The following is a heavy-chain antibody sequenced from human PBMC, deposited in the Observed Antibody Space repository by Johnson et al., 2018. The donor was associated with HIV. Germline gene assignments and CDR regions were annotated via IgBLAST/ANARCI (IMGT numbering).Heavy chain of an antibody. D-gene: IGHD3-22*01. CDR1: GFTFSSYW. J-gene: IGHJ3*02. Sequence: QVQLVESGGRLVQPGRSLRLSCAASGFTFSSYWMSWVRQAPGKGLEWVAFIRYDGSNKYYADSVKGRFTISRDNSKNTLFLQMNSLRAEDTAAYFCAKNHFDSSALEACDIWGQGTMVTVSS. CDR2: IRYDGSNK. V-gene: IGHV3-30*02. CDR3: AKNHFDSSALEACDI.